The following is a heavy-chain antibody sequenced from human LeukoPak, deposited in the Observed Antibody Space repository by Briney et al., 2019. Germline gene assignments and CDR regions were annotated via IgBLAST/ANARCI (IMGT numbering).Heavy chain of an antibody. J-gene: IGHJ6*03. D-gene: IGHD3-10*01. CDR2: IYTSGST. CDR3: ARGNLLLWFGEVVDYYYYYYMDV. CDR1: GGSISSYY. V-gene: IGHV4-4*07. Sequence: SETLSLTCTVSGGSISSYYWGWIRQPAGKGLEWIGRIYTSGSTNYNPSLKSRVTMSVDTSKNQFSLKLSSVTAADTAVYYCARGNLLLWFGEVVDYYYYYYMDVWGKGTTVTVSS.